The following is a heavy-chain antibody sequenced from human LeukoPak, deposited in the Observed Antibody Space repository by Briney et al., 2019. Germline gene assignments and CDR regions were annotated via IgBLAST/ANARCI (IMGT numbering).Heavy chain of an antibody. V-gene: IGHV5-51*01. CDR1: GYSFTSYW. CDR3: ARMKTYYDFWGGYAEHYYYYYMDV. J-gene: IGHJ6*03. CDR2: IYPGDSDT. Sequence: SGESLKISCKGSGYSFTSYWIGWVRQMPGKGLEWMGIIYPGDSDTRYSPSFQGQVTISADKSISTAYLQWSSLKASDTAMYYCARMKTYYDFWGGYAEHYYYYYMDVWGKGTTVTVSS. D-gene: IGHD3-3*01.